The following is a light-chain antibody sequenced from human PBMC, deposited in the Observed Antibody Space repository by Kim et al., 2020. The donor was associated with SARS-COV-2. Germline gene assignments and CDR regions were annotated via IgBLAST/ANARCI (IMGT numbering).Light chain of an antibody. CDR2: GAS. J-gene: IGKJ2*01. CDR1: QSVSSSY. V-gene: IGKV3-20*01. Sequence: IVLTQSPDTLSLSPGERATLSCRASQSVSSSYLAWYQQKPGQAPRLLVYGASSRATGIPDRFSGSGSGTDFTLTISRLEPEDFAVYYCQHYGSSQYTFGQGTKLEI. CDR3: QHYGSSQYT.